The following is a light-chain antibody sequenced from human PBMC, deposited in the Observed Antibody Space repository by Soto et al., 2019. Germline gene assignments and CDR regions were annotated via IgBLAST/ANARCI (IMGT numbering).Light chain of an antibody. Sequence: ELVITQSPATLSVSPRHWATLSCRASQSVRTNLAWYQQKPGQAPRLLIYAASSRATGIPDRFSGSGSGTEFTLTISSLQSEDFAVYYCQQYNNWPRTFGQGTKV. J-gene: IGKJ1*01. V-gene: IGKV3D-15*01. CDR3: QQYNNWPRT. CDR2: AAS. CDR1: QSVRTN.